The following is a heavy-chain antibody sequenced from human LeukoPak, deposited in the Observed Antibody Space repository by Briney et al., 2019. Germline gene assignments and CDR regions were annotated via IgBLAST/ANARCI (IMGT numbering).Heavy chain of an antibody. CDR2: INPNSGGT. D-gene: IGHD5-18*01. CDR3: ARDGSNRGYSYGYVDY. V-gene: IGHV1-2*02. CDR1: GYAFTGYY. Sequence: GASVKVSCKASGYAFTGYYMHWVRQAPGQGLEWMGWINPNSGGTNYAQKFQGRVTMTRGTSISTAYMELSRLRSDDTAVYYCARDGSNRGYSYGYVDYWGQGTLVTVSS. J-gene: IGHJ4*02.